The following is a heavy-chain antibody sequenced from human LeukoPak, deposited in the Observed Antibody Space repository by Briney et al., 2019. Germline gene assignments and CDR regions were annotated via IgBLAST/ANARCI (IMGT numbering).Heavy chain of an antibody. V-gene: IGHV4-38-2*02. J-gene: IGHJ6*03. D-gene: IGHD4-17*01. CDR2: NYRSGST. CDR3: ARGTYGYYMDV. Sequence: SEPLSLTCSGSNYSIRNSLYWGWLRQPPGKGLEWTGSNYRSGSTFYNPSLKSRVTIPLDTSKNQFSLKLSSVTAADTAVYFCARGTYGYYMDVWGKGTTVTVSS. CDR1: NYSIRNSLY.